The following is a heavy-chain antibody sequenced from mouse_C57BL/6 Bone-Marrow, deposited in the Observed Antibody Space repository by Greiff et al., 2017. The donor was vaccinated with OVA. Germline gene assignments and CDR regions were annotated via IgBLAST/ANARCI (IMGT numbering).Heavy chain of an antibody. V-gene: IGHV1-81*01. Sequence: QVQLKQSGAELARPGASVKLSCKASGYTFTSYGISWVKQRTGQGLEWIGEIYPRSGNTYYNEKFKGKATLTADKSSSTAYMELRSLTSEDSAVYFCARGNYGSSYVARYWGQGTSVTVSS. CDR1: GYTFTSYG. CDR2: IYPRSGNT. CDR3: ARGNYGSSYVARY. D-gene: IGHD1-1*01. J-gene: IGHJ4*01.